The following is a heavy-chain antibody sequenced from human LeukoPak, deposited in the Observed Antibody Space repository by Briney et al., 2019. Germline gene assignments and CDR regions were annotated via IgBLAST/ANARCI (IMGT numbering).Heavy chain of an antibody. J-gene: IGHJ6*02. CDR1: GGSLSGHY. CDR2: INHSGST. CDR3: ARGRGLRAVYYYYGMDV. D-gene: IGHD5/OR15-5a*01. V-gene: IGHV4-34*01. Sequence: SETLSLTCAVYGGSLSGHYWGWIRQPPGRGLEWIGEINHSGSTNYNPSLKSRVTISVDTSKNQFSLKLSSVTAADTAVYYCARGRGLRAVYYYYGMDVWGQGTTVTVSS.